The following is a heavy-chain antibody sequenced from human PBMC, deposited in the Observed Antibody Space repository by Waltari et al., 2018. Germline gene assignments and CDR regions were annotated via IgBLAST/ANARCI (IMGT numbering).Heavy chain of an antibody. J-gene: IGHJ6*02. Sequence: EVQLVESGGGLIQPGGSLRLSCAASGFTVSSNYMSWVRQAPGKGLEWVSVIYSGGSTYYADSVKGRFTISRDNSKNTLYLQMNSLRAEDTAVYYCARSGDIGYEDYYYGMDVWGQGTTVTVSS. CDR2: IYSGGST. V-gene: IGHV3-53*01. CDR1: GFTVSSNY. CDR3: ARSGDIGYEDYYYGMDV. D-gene: IGHD5-12*01.